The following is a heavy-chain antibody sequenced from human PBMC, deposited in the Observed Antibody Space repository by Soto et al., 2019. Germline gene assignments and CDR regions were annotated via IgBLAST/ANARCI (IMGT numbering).Heavy chain of an antibody. D-gene: IGHD6-19*01. J-gene: IGHJ4*02. CDR1: GGSISSYY. V-gene: IGHV4-59*01. CDR2: IYYSGST. CDR3: ARMARYSSGFDY. Sequence: PSETLSLTCTASGGSISSYYWSWIRQPPGKGLEWIGYIYYSGSTNYNPSLKSRVTISVDTSKNQFSLKLSSVTAADTAVYYCARMARYSSGFDYWGQGTLVTVS.